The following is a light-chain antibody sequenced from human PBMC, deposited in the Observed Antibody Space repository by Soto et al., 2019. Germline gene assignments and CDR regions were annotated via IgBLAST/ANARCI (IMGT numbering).Light chain of an antibody. CDR3: QQRSSWPFT. Sequence: EIVLTQSPGTLSLSLGETATLSCRASQGVTSNSLAWYQQKPGQAPRLLIYATSNRATGIPARFSGSGSGTDFTLSISSLEPEDFAVYYCQQRSSWPFTFGPGTKVDIK. CDR1: QGVTSNS. J-gene: IGKJ3*01. CDR2: ATS. V-gene: IGKV3-11*01.